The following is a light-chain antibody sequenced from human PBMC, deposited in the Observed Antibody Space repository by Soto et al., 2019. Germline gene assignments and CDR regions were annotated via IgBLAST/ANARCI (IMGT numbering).Light chain of an antibody. J-gene: IGKJ2*01. V-gene: IGKV1-27*01. CDR1: QDISNA. CDR3: LQDYTTPYT. CDR2: VTS. Sequence: DIQVTQSPSSVSASVGDRVTFSCRASQDISNALSWYQQKPGQAPTLLIYVTSNLQSGVPSRFSGSRSGTDFTLTISSLQPEDVATYYCLQDYTTPYTFGQGTKLEIK.